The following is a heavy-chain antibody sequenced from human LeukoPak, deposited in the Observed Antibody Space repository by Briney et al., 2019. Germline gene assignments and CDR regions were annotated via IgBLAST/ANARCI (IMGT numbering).Heavy chain of an antibody. Sequence: SETLSLTCTVSGGSISTYYWSWIRQPPGKGLEWVGQIYYNGNTNYNPSLTSRVAISVDAPRIQFSLQLTSVTAADTAVYYCARHSGLGVVSPYSDYWGQGTLVTVSS. CDR2: IYYNGNT. J-gene: IGHJ4*02. CDR3: ARHSGLGVVSPYSDY. V-gene: IGHV4-59*08. D-gene: IGHD2-21*01. CDR1: GGSISTYY.